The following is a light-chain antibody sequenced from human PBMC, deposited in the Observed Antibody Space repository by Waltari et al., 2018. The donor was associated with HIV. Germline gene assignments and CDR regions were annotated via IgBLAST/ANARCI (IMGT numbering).Light chain of an antibody. Sequence: NYMLTQPHSVSESPGKTVTLSCTRSSGTIASNYVQWYQQRPGSAPPTVIYEDSQGPSGVPDRFSGSIDSSSNSASLTISGLKTEDEADYYCQSYDTSNPGGIFGGGTKLTVL. CDR2: EDS. V-gene: IGLV6-57*04. CDR3: QSYDTSNPGGI. CDR1: SGTIASNY. J-gene: IGLJ2*01.